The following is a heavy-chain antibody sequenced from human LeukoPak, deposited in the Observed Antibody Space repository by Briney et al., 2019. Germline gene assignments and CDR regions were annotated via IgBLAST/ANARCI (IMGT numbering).Heavy chain of an antibody. CDR3: ARVTCSGGSCYRPRYYYGMDV. D-gene: IGHD2-15*01. CDR1: GGSFSGYY. CDR2: INHSGST. V-gene: IGHV4-34*01. Sequence: SETLSLTCAVYGGSFSGYYWSWIRQTPGKGLEWIGEINHSGSTNYNPSLKSRVTISVDTSKNQFSLKLSSVTAADTAVCYCARVTCSGGSCYRPRYYYGMDVWGQGTTVTVSS. J-gene: IGHJ6*02.